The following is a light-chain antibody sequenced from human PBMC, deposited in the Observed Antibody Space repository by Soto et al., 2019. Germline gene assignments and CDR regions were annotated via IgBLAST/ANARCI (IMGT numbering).Light chain of an antibody. V-gene: IGLV2-14*03. CDR1: SSDIGGFNY. CDR2: DVT. CDR3: TSYSSSTTHVV. Sequence: QSALTQPASVSGSPGRSVTISCTGSSSDIGGFNYVSWYQHLPGRAPKLIIYDVTNRPSGISYRFSASKSGGTASLNISGLQAEDEGYYYCTSYSSSTTHVVFGGGTKVTVL. J-gene: IGLJ2*01.